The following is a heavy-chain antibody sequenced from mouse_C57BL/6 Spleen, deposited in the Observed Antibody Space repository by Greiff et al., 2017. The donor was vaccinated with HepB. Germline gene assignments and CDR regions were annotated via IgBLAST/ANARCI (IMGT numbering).Heavy chain of an antibody. J-gene: IGHJ4*01. D-gene: IGHD1-1*01. CDR2: IDPNSGGT. CDR1: GYTFTSYW. CDR3: ARDLITTVVAYYYAMDY. V-gene: IGHV1-72*01. Sequence: QVQLQQSGAELVKPGASVKLSCKASGYTFTSYWMHWVKQSPGRGLEWIGRIDPNSGGTKYNEKFKSKATLTVDKPSSTAYMQLSSLTSEDSAVYYCARDLITTVVAYYYAMDYWGQGTSVTVSS.